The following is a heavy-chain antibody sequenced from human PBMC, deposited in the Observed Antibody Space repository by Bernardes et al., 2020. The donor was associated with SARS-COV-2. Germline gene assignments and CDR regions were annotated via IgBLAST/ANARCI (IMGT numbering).Heavy chain of an antibody. J-gene: IGHJ3*01. CDR2: IDSGGST. V-gene: IGHV3-53*01. Sequence: GGSLRLSFAASWFTFSSTYISWVLPSPGKGLEWVSVIDSGGSTNYADSVKGRFTISRDNSKNTVLLQMNRLRAEDTAVYYCARLTIWGQGTMVTVSS. CDR3: ARLTI. D-gene: IGHD3-3*01. CDR1: WFTFSSTY.